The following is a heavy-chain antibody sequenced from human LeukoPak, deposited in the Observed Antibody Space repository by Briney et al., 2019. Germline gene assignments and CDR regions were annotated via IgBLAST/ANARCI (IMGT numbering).Heavy chain of an antibody. J-gene: IGHJ6*03. CDR1: GGTFSSYA. CDR2: IIPIFGTA. Sequence: SVKVSCKASGGTFSSYAISWVRQAPGQGLEWMGGIIPIFGTANYAQKFQGRVTITTDESTGTAYMELSSLRSEDTAVYYCATSRRYNWNYGDYYYMDVWGKGTTVTVSS. CDR3: ATSRRYNWNYGDYYYMDV. D-gene: IGHD1-7*01. V-gene: IGHV1-69*05.